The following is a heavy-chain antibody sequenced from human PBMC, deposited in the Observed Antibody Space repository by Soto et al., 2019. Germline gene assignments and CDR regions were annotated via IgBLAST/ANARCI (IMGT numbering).Heavy chain of an antibody. Sequence: PGGSLSLSCAASGFTFSIYAMSWVRQGPGKGQEWVSAISGSGGSTYYADSVKGRFTISRDNSKNTLYLQMNSLRAEDTAVYYCAKDPNFYDSSGYINMHVRRTIWGQGTMVTVSS. CDR2: ISGSGGST. J-gene: IGHJ3*02. D-gene: IGHD3-22*01. CDR1: GFTFSIYA. V-gene: IGHV3-23*01. CDR3: AKDPNFYDSSGYINMHVRRTI.